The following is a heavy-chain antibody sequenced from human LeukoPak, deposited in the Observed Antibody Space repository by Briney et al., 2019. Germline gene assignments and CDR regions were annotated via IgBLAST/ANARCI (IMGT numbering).Heavy chain of an antibody. V-gene: IGHV3-48*01. CDR3: ARDWWGGSVPFKLDIVVVPAAISYWFDP. Sequence: GGSLRLSCAASGFTFSSYSMNWVRQAPGKGLEWVSYISSSSSTIYYADPVKGRFTISRDNAKNSLYLQMNSLRAEDTAVYYCARDWWGGSVPFKLDIVVVPAAISYWFDPWGQGTLVTVSS. J-gene: IGHJ5*02. D-gene: IGHD2-2*01. CDR2: ISSSSSTI. CDR1: GFTFSSYS.